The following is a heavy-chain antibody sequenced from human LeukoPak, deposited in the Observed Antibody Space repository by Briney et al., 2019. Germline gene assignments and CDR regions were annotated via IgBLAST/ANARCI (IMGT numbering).Heavy chain of an antibody. CDR1: GFTFSSYG. CDR3: ARGVGGYSYGTDY. J-gene: IGHJ4*02. Sequence: GRSLRLSCAASGFTFSSYGVHWVRQAPGKGLEWVAVIWYDGSNKYYADSVKGRFTISRDNSKNTLYLQMNSLRAEDTAVYYCARGVGGYSYGTDYWGQGTLVTVSS. CDR2: IWYDGSNK. D-gene: IGHD5-18*01. V-gene: IGHV3-33*01.